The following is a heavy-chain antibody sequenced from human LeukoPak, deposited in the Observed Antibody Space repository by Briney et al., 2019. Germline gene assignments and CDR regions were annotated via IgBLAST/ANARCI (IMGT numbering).Heavy chain of an antibody. CDR3: ARDRGGYCSSISCYTVY. V-gene: IGHV3-7*01. Sequence: GGSLRLSCAASGFTFSSYWMSWVRQAPGKGLEWVANIKQDGSEKYYVDSVKGRFTISRDNAKNSLYLQMNSLRAEDTAVYYCARDRGGYCSSISCYTVYWGQGTLVTVSS. D-gene: IGHD2-2*02. CDR2: IKQDGSEK. CDR1: GFTFSSYW. J-gene: IGHJ4*02.